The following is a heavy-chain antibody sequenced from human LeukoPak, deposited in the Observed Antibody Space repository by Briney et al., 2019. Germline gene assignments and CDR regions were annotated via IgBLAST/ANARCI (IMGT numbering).Heavy chain of an antibody. CDR2: ISWNSGSI. Sequence: GGSLRLSCAASGVTFDDYAMHWVRQAPGKGLEWVSGISWNSGSIGYADSVKGRFTISRDNAKNSLYLQMNSLRAEDMALYYCAKDSLRYYDSSGSTYYFDYWGQGTLVTVSS. CDR3: AKDSLRYYDSSGSTYYFDY. CDR1: GVTFDDYA. D-gene: IGHD3-22*01. V-gene: IGHV3-9*03. J-gene: IGHJ4*02.